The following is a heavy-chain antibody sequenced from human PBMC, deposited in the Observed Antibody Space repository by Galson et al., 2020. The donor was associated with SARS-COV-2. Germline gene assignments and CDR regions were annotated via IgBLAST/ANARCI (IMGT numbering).Heavy chain of an antibody. Sequence: SETLSLTCTVSGGSISSGGYYWSWIRQHPGKGLEWIGYTYYSGSTYYNPSLKSRVTISVDTSKNQFSLKLSSVTAADTAVYYCARASTIFGVVIDAFDIWGHGTMVTVSS. D-gene: IGHD3-3*01. CDR1: GGSISSGGYY. CDR3: ARASTIFGVVIDAFDI. CDR2: TYYSGST. V-gene: IGHV4-31*03. J-gene: IGHJ3*02.